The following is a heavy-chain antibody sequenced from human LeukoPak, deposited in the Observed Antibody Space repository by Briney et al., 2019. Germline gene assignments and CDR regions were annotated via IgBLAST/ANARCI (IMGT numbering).Heavy chain of an antibody. D-gene: IGHD6-13*01. J-gene: IGHJ4*02. Sequence: GEPLKISCKGSGYNFTSYWIGWVRQMPGQGLGWVGIIYVGDSDTRYSLSSQGQVTVSADKSINTAYLQWSSLKASDTAIYYCARSTAARYYFDYWGQGTLVTVSS. CDR2: IYVGDSDT. V-gene: IGHV5-51*01. CDR3: ARSTAARYYFDY. CDR1: GYNFTSYW.